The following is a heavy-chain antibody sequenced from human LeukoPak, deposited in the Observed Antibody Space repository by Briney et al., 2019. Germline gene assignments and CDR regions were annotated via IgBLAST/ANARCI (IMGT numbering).Heavy chain of an antibody. D-gene: IGHD3-10*01. CDR2: LICSAGST. Sequence: LSGGPLRLSCAASGFTFSSYAMSWVRQAPGKGLEWGSALICSAGSTYYPDSVKGLFTISRDNSKDTLFLQANGLRAEDTAVYYCAKDVIRGSISYFDSWGQGTQVAVSS. CDR3: AKDVIRGSISYFDS. CDR1: GFTFSSYA. V-gene: IGHV3-23*01. J-gene: IGHJ4*02.